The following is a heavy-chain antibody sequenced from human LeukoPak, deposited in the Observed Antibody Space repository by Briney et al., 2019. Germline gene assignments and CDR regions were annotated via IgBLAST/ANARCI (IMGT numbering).Heavy chain of an antibody. CDR3: AREKIAVAGTGYYYYYTDV. CDR2: INPNSGGT. V-gene: IGHV1-2*02. J-gene: IGHJ6*03. CDR1: GYTFTGYY. D-gene: IGHD6-19*01. Sequence: ASVKVSCKASGYTFTGYYMHWVRQAPGQGLEWMGWINPNSGGTNYAQKFQGRVTMTRDTSISTAYMELSRLRSDATAVYYCAREKIAVAGTGYYYYYTDVWGKGTTVTVSS.